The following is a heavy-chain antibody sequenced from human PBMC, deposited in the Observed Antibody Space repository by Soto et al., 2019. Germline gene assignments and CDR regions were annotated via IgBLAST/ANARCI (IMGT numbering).Heavy chain of an antibody. CDR3: PTMAGTYPY. D-gene: IGHD1-26*01. J-gene: IGHJ4*02. Sequence: GGSLRLSCAASGFAFSRFPMHWVRQAPGKGLVWASRIDPDGSDTTYADSVKGRFTISRDNAKDIVYLQMSSLRAEDTALYYCPTMAGTYPYWGQGTLVPVSS. CDR1: GFAFSRFP. V-gene: IGHV3-74*01. CDR2: IDPDGSDT.